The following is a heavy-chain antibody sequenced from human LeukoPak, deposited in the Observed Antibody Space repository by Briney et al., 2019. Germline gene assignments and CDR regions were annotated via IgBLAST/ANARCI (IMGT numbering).Heavy chain of an antibody. CDR2: IYYSGST. CDR1: GGSISSGGYY. D-gene: IGHD3-3*01. V-gene: IGHV4-31*03. J-gene: IGHJ5*02. CDR3: ARGQIFWSGYYTWFDP. Sequence: PSETLSLTCTVSGGSISSGGYYWSWIRQHPGKGLEWIGYIYYSGSTYYNPSLKSRVTISVDTSKNQFSLKLSSVTVADTAVYYCARGQIFWSGYYTWFDPWGQGTLVTVSS.